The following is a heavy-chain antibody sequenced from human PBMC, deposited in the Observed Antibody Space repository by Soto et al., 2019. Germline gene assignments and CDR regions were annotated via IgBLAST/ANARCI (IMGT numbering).Heavy chain of an antibody. V-gene: IGHV5-51*01. Sequence: PVESLKISCKGSGGSFTCYRIGWVRQMPGKGLEWMGTIYPGDSDTRYSPSFQGQVTISADKSISTAYLQWSSLKASDTAMYYCARQRRQLLRYYCGMDVWGQGTTVTVSS. CDR1: GGSFTCYR. CDR2: IYPGDSDT. D-gene: IGHD6-6*01. CDR3: ARQRRQLLRYYCGMDV. J-gene: IGHJ6*02.